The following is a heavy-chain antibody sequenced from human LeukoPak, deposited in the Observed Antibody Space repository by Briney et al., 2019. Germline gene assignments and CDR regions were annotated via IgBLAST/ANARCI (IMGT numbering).Heavy chain of an antibody. CDR3: ARREGQLDP. D-gene: IGHD1-26*01. CDR2: IYYSGNT. V-gene: IGHV4-34*01. J-gene: IGHJ5*02. CDR1: GGSFSGYY. Sequence: SETLSLTCAVYGGSFSGYYWSWIRQPPGKGLEWIGNIYYSGNTYYNPSLKSRVTISVDTSKNQFSLKLSSVTAADTAVYYCARREGQLDPWGQGTLVTVSS.